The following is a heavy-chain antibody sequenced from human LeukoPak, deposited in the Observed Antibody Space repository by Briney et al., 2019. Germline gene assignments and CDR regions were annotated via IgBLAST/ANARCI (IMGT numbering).Heavy chain of an antibody. CDR1: GFSLSTSGVG. CDR3: AHSPRVIMIVVATNWFDP. D-gene: IGHD3-22*01. CDR2: IYWNDDK. Sequence: SGPTLVKPTQTLTLTCTFSGFSLSTSGVGVGWIRQPPGKALEWLALIYWNDDKRYSPSLKSRLTITKDTSKNQVVLTMTNMDPVDTATYYCAHSPRVIMIVVATNWFDPWGQGTLVTVSS. V-gene: IGHV2-5*01. J-gene: IGHJ5*02.